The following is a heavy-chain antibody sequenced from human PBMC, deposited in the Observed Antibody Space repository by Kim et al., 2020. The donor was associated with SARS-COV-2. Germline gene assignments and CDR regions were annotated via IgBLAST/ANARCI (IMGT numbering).Heavy chain of an antibody. CDR3: AIGPYGDYGSGYYYYGMDV. D-gene: IGHD4-17*01. V-gene: IGHV3-48*02. CDR2: ISSSSSTI. J-gene: IGHJ6*02. CDR1: GFTFSSYS. Sequence: GGSLRLSCAASGFTFSSYSMNWVRQAPGKGLEWVSYISSSSSTIYYADSVKGRFTISRDNAKNTLYLQMNSLRDEDTAVYYCAIGPYGDYGSGYYYYGMDVWGQGTTVTISS.